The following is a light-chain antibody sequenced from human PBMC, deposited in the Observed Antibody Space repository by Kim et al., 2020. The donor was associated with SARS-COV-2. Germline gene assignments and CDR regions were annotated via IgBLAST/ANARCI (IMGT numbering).Light chain of an antibody. Sequence: EIVMTQSPAALSVSPGERATLSCRASQSVSSNLAWYQQKPGQAPRLLIYGASTRATGIPARFSGSGSGTEFTLTISSLQSGDFAVYYCQQNSNGARTFGEGTKVDIK. J-gene: IGKJ1*01. V-gene: IGKV3-15*01. CDR3: QQNSNGART. CDR2: GAS. CDR1: QSVSSN.